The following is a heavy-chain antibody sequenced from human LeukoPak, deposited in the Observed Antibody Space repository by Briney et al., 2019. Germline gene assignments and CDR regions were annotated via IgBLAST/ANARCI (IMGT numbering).Heavy chain of an antibody. CDR2: IYYSGST. Sequence: SQTLSLTCTVSVGSLSSYYWSWIRQPPGKGLEWIGYIYYSGSTNYNPSLKSRVTISVDPSKNQFPLKLSSETAADTAVYYCARGYHDFSGYWLSYFDYWGQGTLVTVSS. CDR1: VGSLSSYY. D-gene: IGHD3-22*01. V-gene: IGHV4-59*01. J-gene: IGHJ4*02. CDR3: ARGYHDFSGYWLSYFDY.